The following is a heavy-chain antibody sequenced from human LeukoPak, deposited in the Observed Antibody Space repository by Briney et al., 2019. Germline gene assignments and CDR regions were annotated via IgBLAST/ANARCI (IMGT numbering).Heavy chain of an antibody. J-gene: IGHJ4*02. V-gene: IGHV3-11*01. Sequence: PGGSLRLSCAASGFTFSDHHMARIRRAPGKGLEWISYIANSGSVTYYADSVKGRFTISRDNAKNSLYLQMNSLTADDTAVYYCAEGLRWSDYWGLGTLVTVSS. CDR3: AEGLRWSDY. CDR1: GFTFSDHH. D-gene: IGHD4-23*01. CDR2: IANSGSVT.